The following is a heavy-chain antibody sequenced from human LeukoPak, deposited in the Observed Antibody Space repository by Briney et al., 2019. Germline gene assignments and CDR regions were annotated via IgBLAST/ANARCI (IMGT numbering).Heavy chain of an antibody. CDR2: IIPVIGTP. J-gene: IGHJ4*02. D-gene: IGHD6-13*01. V-gene: IGHV1-69*04. CDR1: GGTFSINV. CDR3: ARAGGSSWYVSLYY. Sequence: SVNVSCKASGGTFSINVLSWVRHAPGEGLEWMGRIIPVIGTPDYAQKFQGRFTITADKPTTTAYMGLASLRSEDTAVYYCARAGGSSWYVSLYYWGQGTLVTVSS.